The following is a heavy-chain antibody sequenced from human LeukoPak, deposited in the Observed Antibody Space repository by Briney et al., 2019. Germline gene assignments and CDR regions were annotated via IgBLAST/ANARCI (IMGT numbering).Heavy chain of an antibody. J-gene: IGHJ4*02. CDR3: AKMGSYDILTGLSRQFDY. V-gene: IGHV3-23*01. CDR2: ISGSGGST. D-gene: IGHD3-9*01. Sequence: GGSLRLSCAASGFTFSSYAMSWVRQAPGKGLEWVSAISGSGGSTYYADSVKGRFTISRDNSKSTLYLQMNSLRAEDTAVYYCAKMGSYDILTGLSRQFDYWGQGTLVTVSS. CDR1: GFTFSSYA.